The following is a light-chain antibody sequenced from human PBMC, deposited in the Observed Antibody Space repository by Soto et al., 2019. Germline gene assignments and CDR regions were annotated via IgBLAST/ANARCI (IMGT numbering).Light chain of an antibody. J-gene: IGKJ1*01. CDR1: QSVLYSSNNKNY. CDR2: WAS. Sequence: DIVMTQSPDSLSVSLGERATINCKSSQSVLYSSNNKNYLAWYQQKPGQPPKALIYWASTRESGVPDRFSGSGSGTDFTLTISSLQAEDVAVYYCQQYYTTPWTFCQGTKVDIK. V-gene: IGKV4-1*01. CDR3: QQYYTTPWT.